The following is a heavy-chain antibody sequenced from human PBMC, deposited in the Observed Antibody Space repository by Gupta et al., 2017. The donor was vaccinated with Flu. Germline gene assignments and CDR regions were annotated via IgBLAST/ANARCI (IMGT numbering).Heavy chain of an antibody. V-gene: IGHV1-2*06. Sequence: PGQGLEWMGRINPNSGGTNYAQKFQGRVTMTRDTSISTAYMELSRLRSDDTAVYYCARENPPNYYYYYYMDVWGKGTTVTVSS. CDR2: INPNSGGT. CDR3: ARENPPNYYYYYYMDV. J-gene: IGHJ6*03.